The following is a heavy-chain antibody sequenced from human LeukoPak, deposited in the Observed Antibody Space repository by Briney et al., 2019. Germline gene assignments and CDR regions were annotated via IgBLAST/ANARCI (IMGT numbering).Heavy chain of an antibody. V-gene: IGHV3-23*01. CDR2: ISGSDDST. CDR1: GFTFSSYG. J-gene: IGHJ3*02. Sequence: GGTLRLSCVASGFTFSSYGMNWVRQAPGKGLEWVSAISGSDDSTYYADSVKGRFTISRDNSKNTLYLQMISLRAEDTAVYYCAKVRKWELLFAFDIWGQGTMVTVSS. D-gene: IGHD1-26*01. CDR3: AKVRKWELLFAFDI.